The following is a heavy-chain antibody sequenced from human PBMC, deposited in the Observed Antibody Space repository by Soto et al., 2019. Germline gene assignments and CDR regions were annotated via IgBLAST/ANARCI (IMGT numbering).Heavy chain of an antibody. V-gene: IGHV3-48*01. J-gene: IGHJ5*02. CDR3: VRDKDCSCGSCYPNWFDP. D-gene: IGHD2-15*01. Sequence: LRLSCAASGFTFSTYSMNWVRQAPGKGLEWVSYISSSSSTIFYTDSVKGRFTVSRDNAKNSLYLQMNILRAEDTAVYYCVRDKDCSCGSCYPNWFDPWGQGTLVTVSS. CDR2: ISSSSSTI. CDR1: GFTFSTYS.